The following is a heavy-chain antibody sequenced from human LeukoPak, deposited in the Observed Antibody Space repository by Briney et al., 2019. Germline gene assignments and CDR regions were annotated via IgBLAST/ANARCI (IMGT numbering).Heavy chain of an antibody. D-gene: IGHD3-22*01. Sequence: PGGSLRLSCAASGFTFSRYWMHWVRQVPGKGLVWVSRINGDGSSTNYADSVKGRVTISRDNAKNTLFLQMNSLRAEDAAVYYCAKNQDYYDSSGYHGSVDYWGQGTLVTVSS. CDR2: INGDGSST. CDR1: GFTFSRYW. J-gene: IGHJ4*02. CDR3: AKNQDYYDSSGYHGSVDY. V-gene: IGHV3-74*01.